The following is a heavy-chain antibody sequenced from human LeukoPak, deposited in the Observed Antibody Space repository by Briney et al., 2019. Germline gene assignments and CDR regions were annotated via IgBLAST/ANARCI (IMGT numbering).Heavy chain of an antibody. Sequence: ASVKVSCKASGYTFTSYDINWVRQATGQGLEWMGWMNPNNGNTGYAQKFQGRVTITRNTSISTAYMELSSLRSEDTAVYYCASGAYCGGDCYRPPYYYYYMDVWGKGTTVTVSS. CDR2: MNPNNGNT. CDR3: ASGAYCGGDCYRPPYYYYYMDV. CDR1: GYTFTSYD. V-gene: IGHV1-8*03. D-gene: IGHD2-21*01. J-gene: IGHJ6*03.